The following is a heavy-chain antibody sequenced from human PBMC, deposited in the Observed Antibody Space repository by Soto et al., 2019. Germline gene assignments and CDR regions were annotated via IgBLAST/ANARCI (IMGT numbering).Heavy chain of an antibody. J-gene: IGHJ4*02. D-gene: IGHD1-26*01. V-gene: IGHV4-31*03. CDR1: GCSIDSGGHY. CDR3: AREWDDYADY. Sequence: TLSLTCTVSGCSIDSGGHYWSWIRQRPGKGLEWIGYIYYSGRTYYNPSLGSRVAISLDTSQNQFALKVRSVTAADTAVYFCAREWDDYADYWGQGTLVT. CDR2: IYYSGRT.